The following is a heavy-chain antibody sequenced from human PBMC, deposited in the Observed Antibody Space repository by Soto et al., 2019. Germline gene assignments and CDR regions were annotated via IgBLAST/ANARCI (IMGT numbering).Heavy chain of an antibody. V-gene: IGHV1-46*02. CDR3: ARGGHIAVVTASFDY. J-gene: IGHJ4*02. Sequence: ASVKVSCKPSGYTLNTFYLHWVRQAPGQGLEWMGIIHPSGGGSTYAQKFLGRVTMTRDTSTSTVFMELSSLRSADTAVYYCARGGHIAVVTASFDYWGQGTLVTVSS. CDR2: IHPSGGGS. CDR1: GYTLNTFY. D-gene: IGHD2-21*02.